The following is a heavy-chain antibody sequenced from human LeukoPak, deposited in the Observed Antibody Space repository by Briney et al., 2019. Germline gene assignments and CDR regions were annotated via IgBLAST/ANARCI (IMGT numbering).Heavy chain of an antibody. J-gene: IGHJ4*02. V-gene: IGHV4-34*01. CDR1: GGSFSGYY. Sequence: PSETLSLTCAVYGGSFSGYYWSWIRQPPGKGLEWIGEINHSGSTNHNPSLKSRVTISVDTSKNQFSLKLSSVTAADTAVYYCARGRGFLGDFDYWGQGTLVTVSS. D-gene: IGHD3-10*01. CDR3: ARGRGFLGDFDY. CDR2: INHSGST.